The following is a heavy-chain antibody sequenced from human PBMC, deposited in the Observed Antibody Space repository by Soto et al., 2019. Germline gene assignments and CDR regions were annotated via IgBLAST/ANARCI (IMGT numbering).Heavy chain of an antibody. CDR3: GRDEVRNGVGV. J-gene: IGHJ6*02. Sequence: GGSLRLSYEASGFTFSDFWMSWVRQAPGKGLEWVANIKGDGSEKRYVDSVRGRFTISRDNAKNSVYLQMNSLRADDTALYYCGRDEVRNGVGVWGQGIKVTVSS. V-gene: IGHV3-7*01. CDR1: GFTFSDFW. CDR2: IKGDGSEK.